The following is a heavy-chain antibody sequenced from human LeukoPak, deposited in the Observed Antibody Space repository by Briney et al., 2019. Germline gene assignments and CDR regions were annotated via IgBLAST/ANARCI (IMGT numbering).Heavy chain of an antibody. D-gene: IGHD3-3*01. CDR2: IYYSGST. CDR3: ASEHYDFWSGYLTPPSDY. Sequence: SETLSLTCTVSGGSISSSSHYWGWFRQPPGKGLEWIGSIYYSGSTYYNPSLKSRVTISVDTSKNQFSLKLSSVTAADTAVYYCASEHYDFWSGYLTPPSDYWGQGTLVTVSS. J-gene: IGHJ4*02. V-gene: IGHV4-39*01. CDR1: GGSISSSSHY.